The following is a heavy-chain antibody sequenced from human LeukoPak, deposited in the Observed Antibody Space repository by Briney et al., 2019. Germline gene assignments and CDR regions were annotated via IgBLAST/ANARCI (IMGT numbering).Heavy chain of an antibody. CDR1: EDTFTGYY. CDR2: IIRNSGGT. Sequence: ASLWGSSKASEDTFTGYYMHTGRQAAGEGLEWMGWIIRNSGGTHYATKLQGRVTMTRDTSISTAYMELSRQRSDDTAVYYCARGPYVPCPKWYFDLWGRDTLVTVSS. J-gene: IGHJ2*01. CDR3: ARGPYVPCPKWYFDL. D-gene: IGHD3-10*02. V-gene: IGHV1-2*02.